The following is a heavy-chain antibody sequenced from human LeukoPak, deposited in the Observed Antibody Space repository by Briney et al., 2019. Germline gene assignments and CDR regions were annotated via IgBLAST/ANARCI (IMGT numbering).Heavy chain of an antibody. CDR3: TGSFGELSFFDY. D-gene: IGHD3-10*01. J-gene: IGHJ4*02. CDR1: GFTFGDYG. V-gene: IGHV3-49*04. CDR2: IRSKAYGGTT. Sequence: GGSLRLSCTASGFTFGDYGMSWVRQAPGKGLEWVGFIRSKAYGGTTEYAASVKGRFTISRDDSKSIAYLQMNSLKTEDTAVYFCTGSFGELSFFDYWGQGTLVTVSS.